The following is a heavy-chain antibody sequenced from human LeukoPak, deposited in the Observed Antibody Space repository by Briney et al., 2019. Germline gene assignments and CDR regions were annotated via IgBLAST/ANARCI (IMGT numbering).Heavy chain of an antibody. CDR1: GFTFSSYW. V-gene: IGHV3-7*01. CDR2: IKQDGSEK. CDR3: ARERSVVPAAKPYYFDY. Sequence: GGSLRLSCAASGFTFSSYWMSWVRQAPGKGLEWVANIKQDGSEKYYVDSVKGRFTISRDNAKNSLYLQMNSLRAEDTAVYYCARERSVVPAAKPYYFDYWGQGTLATVSS. D-gene: IGHD2-2*01. J-gene: IGHJ4*02.